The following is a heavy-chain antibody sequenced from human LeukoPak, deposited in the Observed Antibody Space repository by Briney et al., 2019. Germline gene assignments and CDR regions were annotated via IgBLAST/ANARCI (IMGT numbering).Heavy chain of an antibody. D-gene: IGHD4-17*01. V-gene: IGHV6-1*01. CDR1: GDSLSSNSVA. J-gene: IGHJ4*02. CDR2: TYSRSKWYY. CDR3: ARGATAYFDS. Sequence: SQTLSLTCPISGDSLSSNSVALNGVRQSPSRGLQWLGRTYSRSKWYYAYAVSVKSRITINPDTSKNQFSLQLTSVTPEDTAVYSCARGATAYFDSWGQGTPVTVSS.